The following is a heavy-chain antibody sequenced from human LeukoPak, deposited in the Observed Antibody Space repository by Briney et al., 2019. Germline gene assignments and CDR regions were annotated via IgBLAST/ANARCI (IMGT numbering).Heavy chain of an antibody. CDR1: GFTFSDYS. J-gene: IGHJ4*02. D-gene: IGHD3-3*01. V-gene: IGHV3-48*01. CDR3: GPNFWSGYEGY. Sequence: GGSLRLSCVASGFTFSDYSMNWVRQAPGKGLEWISYISTGGSNIYYAGAVKGRFTISRDNAKNSLFLQMNSLRAEDTAVYYCGPNFWSGYEGYWGQGTLVTVSS. CDR2: ISTGGSNI.